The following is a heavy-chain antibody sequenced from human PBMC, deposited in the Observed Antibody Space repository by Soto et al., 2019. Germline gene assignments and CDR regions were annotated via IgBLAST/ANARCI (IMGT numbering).Heavy chain of an antibody. D-gene: IGHD3-3*01. V-gene: IGHV3-30*18. CDR1: GFTFSSYG. Sequence: QVQLVESGGGVVQPGRSLRLSCAASGFTFSSYGMHWVRQAPGKGLEWVAVISYDGSNKYYADSVKGRFTISRDNPKNPLYLHRNSLRAEDTAVYYCAKDVLRFLEWFAFYGMDVCGQGTTVTVSS. J-gene: IGHJ6*02. CDR2: ISYDGSNK. CDR3: AKDVLRFLEWFAFYGMDV.